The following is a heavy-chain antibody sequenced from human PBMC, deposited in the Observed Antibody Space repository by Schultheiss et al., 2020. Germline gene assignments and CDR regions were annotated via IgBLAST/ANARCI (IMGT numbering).Heavy chain of an antibody. J-gene: IGHJ4*02. CDR2: IYYSGST. D-gene: IGHD3-10*01. CDR3: ARAAMYYYGSGRRIAFDY. V-gene: IGHV4-31*03. CDR1: GGSISSGGYY. Sequence: SETLSLTCTVSGGSISSGGYYWSWIRQHPGKGLEWIGYIYYSGSTYYNPSLKSRVTISVDTSKNQFSLKLSSVTAADTAVYYCARAAMYYYGSGRRIAFDYWGQGTLVTVPS.